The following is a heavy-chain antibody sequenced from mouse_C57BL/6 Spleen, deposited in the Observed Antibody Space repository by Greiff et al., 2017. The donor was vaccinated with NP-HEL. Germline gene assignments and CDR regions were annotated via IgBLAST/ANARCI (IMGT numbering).Heavy chain of an antibody. CDR3: TRNYYGNCYFDY. V-gene: IGHV1-55*01. J-gene: IGHJ2*01. Sequence: QVQLQQPGAELVKPGASVKMSCKASGYTFTSYWMPWVKQRPGQGLEWIGDIYPGSGSTNYNEKFKSKATLTVDTSSSTAYMQLSSLTSEDSAYDYCTRNYYGNCYFDYWGKGTTLTVSS. D-gene: IGHD2-1*01. CDR2: IYPGSGST. CDR1: GYTFTSYW.